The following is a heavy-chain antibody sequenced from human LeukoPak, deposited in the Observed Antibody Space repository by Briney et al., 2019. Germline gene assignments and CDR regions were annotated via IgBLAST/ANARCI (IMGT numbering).Heavy chain of an antibody. CDR3: ARTYGSGTYYYFDC. CDR2: IYHSGST. D-gene: IGHD3-10*01. Sequence: SETLSLTCAVSGGSISSSNWWSWVRQPPGKGLEWIGEIYHSGSTYYNPSLKSRVTISVDTSKNQFSLKLSSVTAADTAVYYCARTYGSGTYYYFDCWGQGTLVTVSS. V-gene: IGHV4-4*02. J-gene: IGHJ4*02. CDR1: GGSISSSNW.